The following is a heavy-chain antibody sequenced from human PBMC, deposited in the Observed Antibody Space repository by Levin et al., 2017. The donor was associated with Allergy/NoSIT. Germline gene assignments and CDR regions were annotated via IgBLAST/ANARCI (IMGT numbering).Heavy chain of an antibody. Sequence: GGSLRLSCAASGFTFSSYGMNWVRQAPGKGLEWVAVISYDGSNKYSADSVKGRFTVSRDNSKNTLFLQMNSLRPEDTAVYYCAKDWGDYCGSGSCRLLDYWGQGTLVTVSS. CDR1: GFTFSSYG. D-gene: IGHD2-21*01. J-gene: IGHJ4*02. CDR3: AKDWGDYCGSGSCRLLDY. V-gene: IGHV3-30*18. CDR2: ISYDGSNK.